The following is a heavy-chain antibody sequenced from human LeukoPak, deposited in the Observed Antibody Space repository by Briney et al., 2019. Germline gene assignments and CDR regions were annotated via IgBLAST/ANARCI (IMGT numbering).Heavy chain of an antibody. J-gene: IGHJ3*02. V-gene: IGHV1-2*02. D-gene: IGHD2-2*01. Sequence: ASVKVSCKASGYTFTGYYMHWVRQAPGQGLEWMGWINPNSVGTNYAQKFQRRVTMTRDTSISTAYMELSRLRSDDTAVYYCAVRGCSSTSCYLGYAFDIWGQGTMVTVSS. CDR2: INPNSVGT. CDR3: AVRGCSSTSCYLGYAFDI. CDR1: GYTFTGYY.